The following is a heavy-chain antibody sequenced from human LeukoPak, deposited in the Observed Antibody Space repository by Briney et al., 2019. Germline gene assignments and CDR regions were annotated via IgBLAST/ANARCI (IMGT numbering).Heavy chain of an antibody. CDR1: GYSFTSYW. D-gene: IGHD2-8*01. CDR2: IYPGDSDT. V-gene: IGHV5-51*01. CDR3: ARSPGYCTNGVCYTRYYYGMDV. J-gene: IGHJ6*02. Sequence: GESLKISCKGSGYSFTSYWIGWVRQRPGKGLEWMGIIYPGDSDTRYSPSFQGQVTISADKSISTAYLQWSSLKASDTAMYYCARSPGYCTNGVCYTRYYYGMDVWGQGTTVTVSS.